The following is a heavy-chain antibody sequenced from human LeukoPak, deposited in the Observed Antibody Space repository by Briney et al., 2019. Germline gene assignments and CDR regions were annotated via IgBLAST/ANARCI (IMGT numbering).Heavy chain of an antibody. Sequence: ASVKVSCKASGYTFTGYYMHWVRQAPGQGLKWMGWINPNSGGTNYAQKFQGRVTMTRDTSISTAYMELSRLRSDDTAVYYCARDFWSGHYYFDYWGQGTLVTVSS. CDR2: INPNSGGT. CDR1: GYTFTGYY. J-gene: IGHJ4*02. CDR3: ARDFWSGHYYFDY. D-gene: IGHD3-3*01. V-gene: IGHV1-2*02.